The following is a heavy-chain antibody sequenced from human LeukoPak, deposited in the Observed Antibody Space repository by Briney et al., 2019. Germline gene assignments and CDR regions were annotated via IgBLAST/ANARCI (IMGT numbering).Heavy chain of an antibody. CDR3: ARHALHCSSTSCYASYYMDV. D-gene: IGHD2-2*01. Sequence: SETLSLTCTVSGGSISSYYWSWIRQPPGKGLEWIGYIYYSGSTNYNPPLRSRVTISVDTSKNQFSLKLSSVTAADTAVYYCARHALHCSSTSCYASYYMDVWGKGTTVTVSS. CDR2: IYYSGST. V-gene: IGHV4-59*08. CDR1: GGSISSYY. J-gene: IGHJ6*03.